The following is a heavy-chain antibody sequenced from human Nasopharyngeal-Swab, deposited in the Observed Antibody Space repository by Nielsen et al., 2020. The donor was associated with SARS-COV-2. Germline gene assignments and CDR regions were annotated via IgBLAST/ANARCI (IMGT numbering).Heavy chain of an antibody. CDR2: ISGSGGST. Sequence: GESLKISCSASGFTFSSYALSLVRQAPGKGLEWVSAISGSGGSTYYADSVKGRFTISRDNSKNTLYLQMNSLRAEDTAVYYCARGRSGISTDYFDYWGQGPLVTVSS. J-gene: IGHJ4*02. V-gene: IGHV3-23*01. CDR1: GFTFSSYA. D-gene: IGHD3-3*01. CDR3: ARGRSGISTDYFDY.